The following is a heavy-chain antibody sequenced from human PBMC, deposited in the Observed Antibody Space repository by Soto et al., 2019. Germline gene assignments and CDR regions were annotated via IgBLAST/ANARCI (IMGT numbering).Heavy chain of an antibody. CDR2: IYFGDSDT. CDR1: GYNFATDW. J-gene: IGHJ4*02. CDR3: ARHYNGFGS. Sequence: GESLKISCKDSGYNFATDWIAWVRQMPGKGLEWMGVIYFGDSDTRYSPSFQDQVTISVDKSISTAYLQWSSLKASDTAMDYCARHYNGFGSWGQGTPGTVSS. D-gene: IGHD2-8*01. V-gene: IGHV5-51*01.